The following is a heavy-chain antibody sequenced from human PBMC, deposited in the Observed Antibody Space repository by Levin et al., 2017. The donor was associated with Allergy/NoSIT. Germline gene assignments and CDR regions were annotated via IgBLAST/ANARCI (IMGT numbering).Heavy chain of an antibody. V-gene: IGHV4-61*02. Sequence: SETLSLTCKVSGGSISSGSYDGSWIRQPAAKGREWMGRIESSGSANYNPSLKSRVTISVDTYKNQFSLKLSSVTAADTAVYYCARADVGSEHCGQGTLVTVSS. CDR3: ARADVGSEH. CDR1: GGSISSGSYD. CDR2: IESSGSA. D-gene: IGHD3-10*01. J-gene: IGHJ4*02.